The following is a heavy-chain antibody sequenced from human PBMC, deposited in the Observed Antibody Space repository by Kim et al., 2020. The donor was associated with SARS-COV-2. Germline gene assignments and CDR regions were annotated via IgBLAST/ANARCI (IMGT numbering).Heavy chain of an antibody. J-gene: IGHJ4*02. Sequence: SETLSLTCTVSGGSISSSSYYWGWIRQPPGKGLEWIGSIYYSGSTYYNPSLKSRVTISVDTSKNQFSLKLSSVTAADTAVYYCARHPRFGEIYFDYWGQGTLVTVSS. CDR2: IYYSGST. CDR1: GGSISSSSYY. CDR3: ARHPRFGEIYFDY. V-gene: IGHV4-39*01. D-gene: IGHD3-10*02.